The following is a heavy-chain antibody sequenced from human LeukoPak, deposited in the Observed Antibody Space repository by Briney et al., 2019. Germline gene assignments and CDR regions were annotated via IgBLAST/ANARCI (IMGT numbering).Heavy chain of an antibody. CDR2: INPSGDGT. J-gene: IGHJ5*02. CDR3: AKETPNTGWFDP. Sequence: ASVKVSCKASGYTFTGYGISWVRQAPGQGLEWMGVINPSGDGTNYPQRFQGRVTLTRDTSTSTVYMELSSLRSEDTAIYYCAKETPNTGWFDPWGQGTLVTVSS. CDR1: GYTFTGYG. D-gene: IGHD1-14*01. V-gene: IGHV1-46*01.